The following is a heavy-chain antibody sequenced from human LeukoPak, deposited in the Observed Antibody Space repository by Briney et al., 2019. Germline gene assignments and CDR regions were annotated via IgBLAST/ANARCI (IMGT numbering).Heavy chain of an antibody. CDR3: ARARDTTGYYYPPPSNPDY. D-gene: IGHD3-22*01. J-gene: IGHJ4*02. CDR2: ISSSSSYI. Sequence: PGGSLRLSCAAAGFTFSSYNMNWVRQAPGKGLEWVSSISSSSSYIYHADSVKGRFTISRDNAKNSLYLQMNSLRAEDTAVYYCARARDTTGYYYPPPSNPDYRGQGTLVTVSS. V-gene: IGHV3-21*01. CDR1: GFTFSSYN.